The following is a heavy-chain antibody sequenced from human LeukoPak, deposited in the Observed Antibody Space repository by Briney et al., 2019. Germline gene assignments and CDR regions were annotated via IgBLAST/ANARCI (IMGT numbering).Heavy chain of an antibody. Sequence: GESLRLSCAASGFTVSSNYMSWVRQVPGKGLEWVSVIYSDGTISYADSVKGRFTISRDNSENTLYLQMNSLRVEDTAVYYRAREVGGGASGQWGQGTLVTVSS. V-gene: IGHV3-66*01. J-gene: IGHJ4*02. D-gene: IGHD3-16*01. CDR2: IYSDGTI. CDR3: AREVGGGASGQ. CDR1: GFTVSSNY.